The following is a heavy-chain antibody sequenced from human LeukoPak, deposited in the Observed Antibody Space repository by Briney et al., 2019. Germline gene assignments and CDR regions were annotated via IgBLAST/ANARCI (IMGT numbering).Heavy chain of an antibody. V-gene: IGHV1-69*04. CDR1: GGTFNSYA. CDR2: IIPILGLA. D-gene: IGHD4-23*01. J-gene: IGHJ4*02. CDR3: ARDEHDYGGNPGGY. Sequence: SVTVSYTSSGGTFNSYAISWVRQAPGQGREGMGRIIPILGLANYAHKFQGRVTITADKSTSTAYMELSSLISEDTAVYYCARDEHDYGGNPGGYWGQGTLVTVSS.